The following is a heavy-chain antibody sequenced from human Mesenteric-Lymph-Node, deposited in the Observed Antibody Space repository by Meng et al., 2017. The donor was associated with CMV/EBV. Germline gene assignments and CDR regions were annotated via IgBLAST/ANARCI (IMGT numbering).Heavy chain of an antibody. V-gene: IGHV3-30-3*01. CDR3: ARQIVGATKGPFDY. Sequence: GESLKISCAASGFTFSSYAMHWVRPAPGKGLEWVAVISYDGSNKYYAASVKGRFTISRDNSKNTLYLQMNSLRAEDTAVYYCARQIVGATKGPFDYWGQGTLVTVSS. D-gene: IGHD1-26*01. J-gene: IGHJ4*02. CDR1: GFTFSSYA. CDR2: ISYDGSNK.